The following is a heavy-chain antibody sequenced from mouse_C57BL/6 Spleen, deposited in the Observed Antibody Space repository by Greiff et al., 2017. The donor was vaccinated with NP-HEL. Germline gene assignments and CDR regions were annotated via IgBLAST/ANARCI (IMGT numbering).Heavy chain of an antibody. CDR3: ARDPKRGFAY. Sequence: EVQLQQSGPGLVKPSQSLSLTCSVTGYSITSGYYWNWIRQFPGNKLEWMGYISYDGSNNYNPSLKNRISITRDTSKNQFFLKLNSVTTEDTATYYCARDPKRGFAYWGQGTLVTVSA. J-gene: IGHJ3*01. V-gene: IGHV3-6*01. CDR1: GYSITSGYY. CDR2: ISYDGSN.